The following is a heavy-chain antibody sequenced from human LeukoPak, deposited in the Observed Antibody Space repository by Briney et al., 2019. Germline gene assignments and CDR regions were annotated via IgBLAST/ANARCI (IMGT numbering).Heavy chain of an antibody. J-gene: IGHJ3*02. V-gene: IGHV4-61*02. CDR2: IYNSGST. Sequence: SQTLSLTCTVSGGSISSGTYYWSWIRKPAGKGLEWIGRIYNSGSTKYNPSLKSRVTMSVDMSKNQFSLKLSSVTAADTAVYYCARDTTVTKDAFDIWGQGTMVTVSS. CDR1: GGSISSGTYY. CDR3: ARDTTVTKDAFDI. D-gene: IGHD4-17*01.